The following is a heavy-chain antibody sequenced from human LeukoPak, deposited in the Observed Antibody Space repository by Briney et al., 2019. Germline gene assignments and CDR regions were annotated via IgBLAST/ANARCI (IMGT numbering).Heavy chain of an antibody. J-gene: IGHJ5*02. Sequence: ASVKVSCTASGYTFTNYDINWVRQATGQGLEWMGWMNPNSGNTGYAQKFQGRVTITRNTSLSTAYMELSSLRSADTAVYYCARMYYYDSSGRNWFDPWGQGTLVTVSS. V-gene: IGHV1-8*03. CDR2: MNPNSGNT. D-gene: IGHD3-22*01. CDR1: GYTFTNYD. CDR3: ARMYYYDSSGRNWFDP.